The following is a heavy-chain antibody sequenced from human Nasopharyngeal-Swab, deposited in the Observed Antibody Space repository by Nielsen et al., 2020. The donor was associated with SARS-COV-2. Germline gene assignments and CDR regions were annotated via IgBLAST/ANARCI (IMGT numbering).Heavy chain of an antibody. V-gene: IGHV7-4-1*02. CDR3: ARVKPKLRGYDLTDI. Sequence: WVRQAPGQGLEWMGWINTNTGNPTYAQGFTGRFVFPLDTSVSTAYLQISSLKAEDTAVYYCARVKPKLRGYDLTDIWGQGTMVTVSS. J-gene: IGHJ3*02. CDR2: INTNTGNP. D-gene: IGHD5-12*01.